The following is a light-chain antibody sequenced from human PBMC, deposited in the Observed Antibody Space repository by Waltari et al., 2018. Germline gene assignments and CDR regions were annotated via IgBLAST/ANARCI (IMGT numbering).Light chain of an antibody. V-gene: IGLV1-40*01. CDR1: YHHTGARHA. Sequence: QSVLTQPPPVSGAPGQTVTIPRPGSYHHTGARHAVHWYHQFPGTAPKLLIYFNDNRPSGVPDRFSASKSGASASLAITGLQTEDEADYHCQSYDSSLNSVVFGGGTKLTVL. CDR2: FND. J-gene: IGLJ2*01. CDR3: QSYDSSLNSVV.